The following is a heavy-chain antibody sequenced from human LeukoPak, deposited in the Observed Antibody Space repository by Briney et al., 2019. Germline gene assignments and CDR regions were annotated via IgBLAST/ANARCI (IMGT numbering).Heavy chain of an antibody. D-gene: IGHD3-22*01. V-gene: IGHV3-30*18. Sequence: GGSLRLSCAASGLTFSDYGMYWVRQAPGKGLEWVAAISYEGSNKYYGDSVKGRITISRDNARNTVDLQMNSLRAEDTAVYYCVKSLDRHYYDIHGPLSHWGQGTLVTVSS. CDR1: GLTFSDYG. CDR3: VKSLDRHYYDIHGPLSH. J-gene: IGHJ4*02. CDR2: ISYEGSNK.